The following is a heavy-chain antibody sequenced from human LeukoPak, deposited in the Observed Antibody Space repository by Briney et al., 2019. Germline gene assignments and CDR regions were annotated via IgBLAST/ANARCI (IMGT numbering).Heavy chain of an antibody. CDR2: IYYSGST. Sequence: SETLSFNCTGSGCSISSSSYYWGRIRQPPGKGLEWIGSIYYSGSTYYNPSLKSRVTISVDTSKNQFSLKLSSVTAADTAVYYCAPSQGWFDPWGQGTLVTVSS. CDR1: GCSISSSSYY. CDR3: APSQGWFDP. V-gene: IGHV4-39*01. J-gene: IGHJ5*02.